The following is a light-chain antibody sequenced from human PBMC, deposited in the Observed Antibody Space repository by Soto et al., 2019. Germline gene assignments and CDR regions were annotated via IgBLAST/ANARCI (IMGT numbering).Light chain of an antibody. CDR1: SSDVGAYDF. J-gene: IGLJ2*01. Sequence: QSALTQPASVSGSPGQSSTISCTGTSSDVGAYDFVSWYQHTPGKAPKLVTFDVTHRPPGISDRFSGSKSANTASLTISGLQAADEAFYYCSSYTTRSTLVFGGGTKVTVL. V-gene: IGLV2-14*01. CDR2: DVT. CDR3: SSYTTRSTLV.